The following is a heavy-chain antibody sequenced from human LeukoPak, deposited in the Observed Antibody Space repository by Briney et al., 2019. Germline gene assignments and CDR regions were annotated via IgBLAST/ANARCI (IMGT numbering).Heavy chain of an antibody. V-gene: IGHV3-7*01. CDR2: IKQDGSEK. D-gene: IGHD3-3*01. CDR1: GFTFSSYW. CDR3: ARESFTLRFLDY. J-gene: IGHJ4*02. Sequence: GGSLRLSCAASGFTFSSYWMSWVRQAPGKGLEWVANIKQDGSEKYCVVSVKGRFTISRDYAKNALYLQMSSLRAEDTAVYYCARESFTLRFLDYWGLGTPVIVSS.